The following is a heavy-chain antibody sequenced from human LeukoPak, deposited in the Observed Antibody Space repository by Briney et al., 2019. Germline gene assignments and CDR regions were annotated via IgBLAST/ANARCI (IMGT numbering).Heavy chain of an antibody. CDR1: GYTFTSYD. CDR2: ISAYNGNT. J-gene: IGHJ3*02. CDR3: AREREDAFDI. V-gene: IGHV1-18*01. Sequence: ASVKVSCKASGYTFTSYDINWVRQATGQGLEWMGWISAYNGNTNYAQKLQGRVTMTTDTSTSTAYMELRSLRSDDTAVYYCAREREDAFDIWGQGTMVTVSS.